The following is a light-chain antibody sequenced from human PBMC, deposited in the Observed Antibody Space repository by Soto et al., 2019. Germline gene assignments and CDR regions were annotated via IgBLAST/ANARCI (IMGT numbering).Light chain of an antibody. CDR1: QSISSW. CDR3: QQYENLPT. V-gene: IGKV1-33*01. CDR2: DAS. Sequence: DIQVTRSPSTLSSSLGDIVTITCRASQSISSWLAWYQQKPGRAPKLLIYDASNLEAGVPSRFRGSGSGTDFTFTISRLQPEDIATYYCQQYENLPTFGQGTRLEIK. J-gene: IGKJ5*01.